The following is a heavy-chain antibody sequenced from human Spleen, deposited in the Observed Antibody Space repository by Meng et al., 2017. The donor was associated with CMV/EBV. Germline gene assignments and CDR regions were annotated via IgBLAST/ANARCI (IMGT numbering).Heavy chain of an antibody. V-gene: IGHV4-28*01. CDR3: ATMNEATVIPFDY. CDR1: GYSISSSNW. J-gene: IGHJ4*02. D-gene: IGHD4-17*01. CDR2: IYYSGST. Sequence: QVQRTEPGPGPVKPSDTLSLTCAVSGYSISSSNWWGWIRQPPGKVLEWIGYIYYSGSTYYNPSLKSRVTISVDTSKNQFSLKLSSVTAADTAVYYCATMNEATVIPFDYWGQGTLVTVSS.